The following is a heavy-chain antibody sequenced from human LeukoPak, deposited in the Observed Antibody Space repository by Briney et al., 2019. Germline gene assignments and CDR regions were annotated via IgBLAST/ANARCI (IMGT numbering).Heavy chain of an antibody. J-gene: IGHJ5*02. CDR3: ARDDHDFWSGNWFDP. CDR2: INTNGSST. CDR1: GFTFSSYW. D-gene: IGHD3-3*01. V-gene: IGHV3-74*01. Sequence: EGSLRLSCAASGFTFSSYWMHWVRQAPGKGLVWVSRINTNGSSTSYADSVKGRFTISRDNAKNTLYLQMNSLRAEDTAVYYCARDDHDFWSGNWFDPWGQGTLVTVSS.